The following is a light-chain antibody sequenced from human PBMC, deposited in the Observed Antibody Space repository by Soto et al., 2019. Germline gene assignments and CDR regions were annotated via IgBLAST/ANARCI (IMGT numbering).Light chain of an antibody. CDR1: SSDVGSYNL. CDR3: CSYATTRTI. Sequence: QAVVTQPASVSGSPGQSITISCTGTSSDVGSYNLVSWYQQRPGKAPKLMIYEATKRPSGISNRFSGSKSGNTASLTISGLQAEDEADYYCCSYATTRTIFGGGTKLTVL. V-gene: IGLV2-23*01. J-gene: IGLJ2*01. CDR2: EAT.